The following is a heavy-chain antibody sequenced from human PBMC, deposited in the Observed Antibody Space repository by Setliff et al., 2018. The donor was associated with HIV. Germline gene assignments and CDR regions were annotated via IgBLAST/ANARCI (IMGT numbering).Heavy chain of an antibody. J-gene: IGHJ6*03. D-gene: IGHD6-13*01. V-gene: IGHV4-34*01. Sequence: SETLSLTCTVSGGPLSGYFWTWIRQTPDKGLEWIGDINHSGTTNYNLSLKSRTTLSLDTSKNQLSLKLTSVVAADTGLYFCARGHDASTWYLSHFYSYYYLDVWGNGTTVTVSS. CDR3: ARGHDASTWYLSHFYSYYYLDV. CDR2: INHSGTT. CDR1: GGPLSGYF.